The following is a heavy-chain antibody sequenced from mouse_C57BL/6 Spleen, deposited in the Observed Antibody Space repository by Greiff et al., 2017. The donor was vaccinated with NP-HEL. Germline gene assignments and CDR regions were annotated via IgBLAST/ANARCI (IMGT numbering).Heavy chain of an antibody. Sequence: VKLQQPGAELVKPGASVKMSCKASGYTFTSYWITWVKQRPGQGLEWIGDISPGSGSTNYNEKFKSKATLTVDTSSSTAYMQLSSLTSEDSAVYYCARIITTVVADYWGQGTTLTVSS. CDR1: GYTFTSYW. CDR3: ARIITTVVADY. J-gene: IGHJ2*01. CDR2: ISPGSGST. D-gene: IGHD1-1*01. V-gene: IGHV1-55*01.